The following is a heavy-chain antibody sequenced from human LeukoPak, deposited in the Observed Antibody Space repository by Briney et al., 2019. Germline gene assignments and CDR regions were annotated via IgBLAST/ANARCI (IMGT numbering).Heavy chain of an antibody. Sequence: GGSLRLSCAASGFTFSSYSMNWVRQAPGKGLEWVSSISSSSSYIYYADSVKGRFTISGDNAKNSLYLQMNSLRAEDTAVYYCARGLLWFGDLSGFYFDYWGQGTLVTVSS. V-gene: IGHV3-21*01. CDR1: GFTFSSYS. CDR3: ARGLLWFGDLSGFYFDY. CDR2: ISSSSSYI. D-gene: IGHD3-10*01. J-gene: IGHJ4*02.